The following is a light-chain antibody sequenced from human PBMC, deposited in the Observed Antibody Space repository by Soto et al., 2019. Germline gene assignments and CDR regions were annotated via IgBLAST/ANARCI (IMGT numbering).Light chain of an antibody. CDR2: GNS. V-gene: IGLV1-40*01. CDR3: QSYDSSLAV. Sequence: QLVLTQPPSVSGAPGQRVTISCTGSSSNIGAGYDVHWYQQLPATAPKLLIHGNSNRPSGVPDRFSGSKSGTSASLDITGLQAEDEAEYHCQSYDSSLAVFGGGTKLTVL. J-gene: IGLJ2*01. CDR1: SSNIGAGYD.